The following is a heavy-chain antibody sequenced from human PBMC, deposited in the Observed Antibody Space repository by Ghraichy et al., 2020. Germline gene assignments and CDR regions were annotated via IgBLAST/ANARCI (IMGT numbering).Heavy chain of an antibody. CDR3: ARGGLYGYSSIPGWDHIDY. J-gene: IGHJ4*01. D-gene: IGHD6-13*01. CDR1: GYTFTSYD. V-gene: IGHV1-8*01. CDR2: MNPNSANT. Sequence: ASVKVSCKAGGYTFTSYDMNWVRQATGQGLEWMGWMNPNSANTGYAQKFQGRVTMTRDTSISTAYMELSSLRSEDTAVYYCARGGLYGYSSIPGWDHIDYWGHGTLITVAS.